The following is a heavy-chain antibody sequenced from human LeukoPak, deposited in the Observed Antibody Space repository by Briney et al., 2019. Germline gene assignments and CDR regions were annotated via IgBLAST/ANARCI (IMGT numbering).Heavy chain of an antibody. CDR3: ARGEQWPKFDY. CDR2: IYTSGST. J-gene: IGHJ4*02. V-gene: IGHV4-59*10. Sequence: SETLSLTCAVYGGSFSSYYWSWIRQPAGKGLEWIGRIYTSGSTNYNPSLKSRVTMSVDTSKNQFSLKLSSVTAADTAVYYCARGEQWPKFDYWGQGTLVTVSS. CDR1: GGSFSSYY. D-gene: IGHD6-19*01.